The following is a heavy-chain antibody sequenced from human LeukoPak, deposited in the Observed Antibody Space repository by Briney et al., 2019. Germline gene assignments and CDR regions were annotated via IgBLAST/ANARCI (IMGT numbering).Heavy chain of an antibody. CDR2: ILYDGTNK. V-gene: IGHV3-30*02. CDR1: GFTFSSYS. CDR3: TKDLRYYYADNHSEMDEHDY. D-gene: IGHD4-23*01. Sequence: GGSLRLSCAASGFTFSSYSMNWVRQAPGQGLEWVAFILYDGTNKYYADSVKGRFTISRDNSKNTLPLQMNSLRAEDTALYYCTKDLRYYYADNHSEMDEHDYWGQGTLVTVSS. J-gene: IGHJ4*02.